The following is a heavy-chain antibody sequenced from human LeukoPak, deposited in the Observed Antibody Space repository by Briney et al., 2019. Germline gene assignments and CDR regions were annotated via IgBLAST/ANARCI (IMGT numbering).Heavy chain of an antibody. J-gene: IGHJ4*02. V-gene: IGHV1-2*02. D-gene: IGHD5-18*01. CDR1: GYTFTGYY. CDR2: INPNSGGT. CDR3: ARVGAMVL. Sequence: ASVKVSCKASGYTFTGYYIHWVRQAPGQGLEWMGWINPNSGGTNYAQKFQGRVTMTRDKSISTAYMDLSSLTSDDTAVYYRARVGAMVLWGQGTHVTVSS.